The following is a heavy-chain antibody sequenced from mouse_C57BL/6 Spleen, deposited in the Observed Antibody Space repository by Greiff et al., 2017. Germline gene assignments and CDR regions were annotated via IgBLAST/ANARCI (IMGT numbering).Heavy chain of an antibody. CDR2: IDPNSGGT. D-gene: IGHD1-1*01. V-gene: IGHV1-72*01. Sequence: QVQLQQPGAELVKPGASVKLSCKASGYTFTSYWMHWVKQRPGRGLEWIGRIDPNSGGTKYNEKFKSKATLTVDKTSSTSYLQLSSLTSEDSAVYYCSRDGSSTDYAMDYWGQGTSVTVSS. CDR3: SRDGSSTDYAMDY. CDR1: GYTFTSYW. J-gene: IGHJ4*01.